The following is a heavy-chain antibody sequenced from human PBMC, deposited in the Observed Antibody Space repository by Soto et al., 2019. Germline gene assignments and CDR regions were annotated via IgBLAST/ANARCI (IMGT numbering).Heavy chain of an antibody. CDR1: GFTFSSYG. Sequence: QVQLVESGGGVVQPGRSLRLSCAASGFTFSSYGMHWVRQAPGKGLEWVAVIWYDGSNKYYADSVKGRFTSSRDNAKNTLYLEMNSLRAGDTAVYYCARALGVYCGGDCALDYWGQGTLVTVSS. CDR3: ARALGVYCGGDCALDY. J-gene: IGHJ4*02. CDR2: IWYDGSNK. V-gene: IGHV3-33*01. D-gene: IGHD2-21*02.